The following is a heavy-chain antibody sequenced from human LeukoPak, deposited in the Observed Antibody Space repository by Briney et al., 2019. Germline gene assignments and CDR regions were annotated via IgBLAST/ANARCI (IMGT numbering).Heavy chain of an antibody. CDR1: GFIFSSYD. D-gene: IGHD6-19*01. J-gene: IGHJ4*02. Sequence: GGSLRLSCAASGFIFSSYDMHWVRQAPGKGLEWVAIIWLDGSAEYYGDSVKGRFTVSRDNSKNTLYLQVNSLRGEDTAIYYCARDGYSSSWYYFDYWGQGTLVTVSS. CDR2: IWLDGSAE. CDR3: ARDGYSSSWYYFDY. V-gene: IGHV3-33*01.